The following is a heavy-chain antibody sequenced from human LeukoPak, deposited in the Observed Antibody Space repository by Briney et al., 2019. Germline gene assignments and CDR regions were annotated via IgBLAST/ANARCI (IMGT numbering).Heavy chain of an antibody. V-gene: IGHV4-38-2*02. D-gene: IGHD3-10*01. Sequence: PSETLSLTCTVSGYSISSGYYWGWIRQPPGKGLEWIGSIYHSGSTYYNPSLKSRVTISVDTSKNQFSLKLSSVTAADTAVYYCARGYGSYGSGSYLEFWGQGTLVTVSS. CDR3: ARGYGSYGSGSYLEF. CDR2: IYHSGST. J-gene: IGHJ4*02. CDR1: GYSISSGYY.